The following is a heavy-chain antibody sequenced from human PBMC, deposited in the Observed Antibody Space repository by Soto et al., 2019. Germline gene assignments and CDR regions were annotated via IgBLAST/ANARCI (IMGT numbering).Heavy chain of an antibody. Sequence: GGSLRLSCAASGFTFNSYAMTWVCQAPGKGLHWVSAISGSGGSTYYADSVKGRFTISRDNSKNTVYLQTNSLRAEDTAVYYCAKAFQYSSSHYDYWGQGTLVTSPQ. CDR1: GFTFNSYA. CDR3: AKAFQYSSSHYDY. V-gene: IGHV3-23*01. D-gene: IGHD6-6*01. J-gene: IGHJ4*02. CDR2: ISGSGGST.